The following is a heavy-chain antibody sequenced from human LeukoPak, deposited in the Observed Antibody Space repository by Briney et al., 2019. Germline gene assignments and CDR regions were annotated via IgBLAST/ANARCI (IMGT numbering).Heavy chain of an antibody. CDR2: ISAYNGNT. V-gene: IGHV1-18*01. CDR3: ARDSSSWYPDAFDI. Sequence: AASVKVSCKASGYTFTSYGISWVRQAPGQGLEWMGWISAYNGNTNYAQKLQGRVTMTTDTSTSTAYMEPRSLRSDDTAVYYCARDSSSWYPDAFDIWGQGTMVTVSS. J-gene: IGHJ3*02. D-gene: IGHD6-13*01. CDR1: GYTFTSYG.